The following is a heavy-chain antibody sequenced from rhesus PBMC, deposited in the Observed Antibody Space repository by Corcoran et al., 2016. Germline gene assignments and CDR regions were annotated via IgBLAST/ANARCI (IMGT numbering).Heavy chain of an antibody. Sequence: EVRLVESGGGLVQPGGSLRLSGGATGLTFSYYFLGWVRRTPGKGTEWVGFIRHKANGGTAEYAASVKGRFTISRDDSKSIASLQMNSLKTEDTAVYYCARSGNSLDVWGRGVLVTVSS. V-gene: IGHV3-116*02. CDR2: IRHKANGGTA. CDR3: ARSGNSLDV. J-gene: IGHJ5-2*02. CDR1: GLTFSYYF.